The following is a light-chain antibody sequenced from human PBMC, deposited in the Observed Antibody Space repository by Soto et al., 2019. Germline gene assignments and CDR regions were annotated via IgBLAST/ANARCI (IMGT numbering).Light chain of an antibody. CDR1: QSVYSN. V-gene: IGKV3-15*01. CDR2: GAS. J-gene: IGKJ1*01. Sequence: EIVMTQSPATLSVSPGERATLSCRASQSVYSNLAWYQQKPGQAPRLLIYGASTRATGIPTRFSGGGSGTEFTLTISSLQSEDFAVYYCQHYTNWPLTFGQGTKVEIK. CDR3: QHYTNWPLT.